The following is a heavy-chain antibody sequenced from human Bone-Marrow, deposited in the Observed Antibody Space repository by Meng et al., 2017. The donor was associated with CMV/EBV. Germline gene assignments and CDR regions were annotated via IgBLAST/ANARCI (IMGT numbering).Heavy chain of an antibody. CDR2: IKQDGSEK. Sequence: GGSLRLSCAASGFTFSSYWMSWVRQAPGKGLEWVANIKQDGSEKYYVDSVKGRFTISRDNAKNSLYLQMNSLRAEDTAVYYRARADRYCSSTSCYFRHWGQGTLVTVSS. CDR1: GFTFSSYW. CDR3: ARADRYCSSTSCYFRH. V-gene: IGHV3-7*01. J-gene: IGHJ1*01. D-gene: IGHD2-2*01.